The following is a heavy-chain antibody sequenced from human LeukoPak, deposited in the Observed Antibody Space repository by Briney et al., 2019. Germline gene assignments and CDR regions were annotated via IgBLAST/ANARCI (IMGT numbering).Heavy chain of an antibody. CDR3: ARHAGARDTLEYYYDSSAEEMSDAFDI. J-gene: IGHJ3*02. CDR2: IYSGGST. CDR1: GFTVSSNY. V-gene: IGHV3-53*04. Sequence: HPGGSLRLSCAASGFTVSSNYMSWVRQAPGKGLEWVSVIYSGGSTYYADSVKGRFTISRHNSKNTLYLQMNSLRAEDTAVYYCARHAGARDTLEYYYDSSAEEMSDAFDIWGQGTMVTVSS. D-gene: IGHD3-22*01.